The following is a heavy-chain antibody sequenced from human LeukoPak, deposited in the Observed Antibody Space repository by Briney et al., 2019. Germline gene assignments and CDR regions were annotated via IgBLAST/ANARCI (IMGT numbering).Heavy chain of an antibody. V-gene: IGHV3-20*01. Sequence: SGGSLRLSCAASGLTFSSYWMHWVRQAPGKGLVWVSGITCNGDNTGYADSVKGRFTISRDNTKNSLYLQMTSLRAEDTAFYCAREVATQDYYYYMDVWGKGTTVTVSS. CDR2: ITCNGDNT. CDR1: GLTFSSYW. J-gene: IGHJ6*03. CDR3: AREVATQDYYYYMDV. D-gene: IGHD4-23*01.